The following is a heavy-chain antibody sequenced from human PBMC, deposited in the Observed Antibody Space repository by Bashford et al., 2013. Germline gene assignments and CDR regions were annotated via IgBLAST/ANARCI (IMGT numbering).Heavy chain of an antibody. J-gene: IGHJ5*02. D-gene: IGHD6-25*01. CDR3: ARGVRTPLGAVFDP. CDR1: GGSISSYY. CDR2: IHYTGST. V-gene: IGHV4-59*08. Sequence: SETLSLTCTVSGGSISSYYWSWIRQPPGKGLEWIGYIHYTGSTNYNASLKSRVTMSVDTSKNRFSLTLSSVTAADTAVYYCARGVRTPLGAVFDPWGQGTLVTVSS.